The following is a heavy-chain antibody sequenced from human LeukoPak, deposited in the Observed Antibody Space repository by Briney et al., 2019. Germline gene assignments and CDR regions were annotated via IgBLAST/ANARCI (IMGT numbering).Heavy chain of an antibody. CDR2: IYYSGST. J-gene: IGHJ5*02. Sequence: PSETLSLTCTVSGDSISSYYWSWIRQPPGKGLEWIGYIYYSGSTNYNPSLKSRVTISVDTSKNQFSLKLSSVTAADTAVYYCAREGPLGWFDPWGQGTLVTVSS. V-gene: IGHV4-59*01. CDR3: AREGPLGWFDP. CDR1: GDSISSYY.